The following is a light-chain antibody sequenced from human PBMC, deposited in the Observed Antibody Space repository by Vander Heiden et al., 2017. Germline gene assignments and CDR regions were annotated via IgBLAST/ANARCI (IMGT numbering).Light chain of an antibody. Sequence: IVMPQTPLSLSALPGPPAAIVCKSSQSSQHSDGKTYLYWYQQKPGQPPQLLIYEVSNRFSGVPDRVSGSGSGTYFTLKSSRVEAEDVGIYYCMQTIQRPWTFGQGTKVEIK. CDR1: QSSQHSDGKTY. J-gene: IGKJ1*01. CDR2: EVS. CDR3: MQTIQRPWT. V-gene: IGKV2D-29*01.